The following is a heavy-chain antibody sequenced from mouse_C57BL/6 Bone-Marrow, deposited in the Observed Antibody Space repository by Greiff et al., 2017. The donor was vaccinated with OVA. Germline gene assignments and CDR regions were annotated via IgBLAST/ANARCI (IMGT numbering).Heavy chain of an antibody. D-gene: IGHD2-4*01. CDR2: IDPNSGGT. CDR3: ARGGISLYDYDGVFDY. Sequence: QVQLQQPGAELVKPGASVKLSCKASGYTFTSYWMHWVKQRPGRGLEWIGRIDPNSGGTKYNEKFKSKATLTVDKPSSTAYMQLRSLTSEDSAVYYCARGGISLYDYDGVFDYWGQGTTLTVSS. J-gene: IGHJ2*01. CDR1: GYTFTSYW. V-gene: IGHV1-72*01.